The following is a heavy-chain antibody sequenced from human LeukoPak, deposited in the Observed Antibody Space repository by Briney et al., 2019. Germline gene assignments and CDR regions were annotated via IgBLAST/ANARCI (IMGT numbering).Heavy chain of an antibody. CDR2: INHSGST. J-gene: IGHJ6*03. V-gene: IGHV4-34*01. CDR3: ARSGNGSGGYYYYMDV. CDR1: GGSFSGYY. Sequence: SETLSLTCAVYGGSFSGYYWSWIRQPPGKGLEWIGEINHSGSTNYNPSLKSRVTISVDTSKNQFSLKLSSVTAADTAVYYCARSGNGSGGYYYYMDVWGKGTTVTVSS. D-gene: IGHD3-10*01.